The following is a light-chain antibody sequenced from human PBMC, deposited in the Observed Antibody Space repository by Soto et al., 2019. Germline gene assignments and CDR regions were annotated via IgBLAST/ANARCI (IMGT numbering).Light chain of an antibody. J-gene: IGKJ4*01. CDR1: QSISTW. CDR3: QQYNSSPLT. CDR2: KAS. Sequence: DIQMTQSPSTLSASVGDRVTITCRASQSISTWLAWYQQRPGKAPKLLIYKASSLESGVPSRFSGSRSGTEFNLTISSLQPDDFAIYYCQQYNSSPLTFGGGTKVEIK. V-gene: IGKV1-5*03.